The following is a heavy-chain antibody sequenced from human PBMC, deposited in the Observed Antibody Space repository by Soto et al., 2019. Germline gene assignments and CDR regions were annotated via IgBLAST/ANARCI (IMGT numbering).Heavy chain of an antibody. CDR2: IIPILGIA. CDR3: ARGGLKISSSFDY. V-gene: IGHV1-69*02. CDR1: GGAFSSYT. J-gene: IGHJ4*02. Sequence: GASVKVSCKASGGAFSSYTISWVRQAPGQGLEWMGRIIPILGIANYAQKFQGGVTITADKSTSTAYMELSSLRSEDTAVYYCARGGLKISSSFDYWGQGTLVPVSS. D-gene: IGHD6-6*01.